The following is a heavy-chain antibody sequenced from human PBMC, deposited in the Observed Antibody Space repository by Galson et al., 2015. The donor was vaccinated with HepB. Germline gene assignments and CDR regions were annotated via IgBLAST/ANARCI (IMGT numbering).Heavy chain of an antibody. V-gene: IGHV3-30*18. D-gene: IGHD5-18*01. CDR2: ISYDGSNK. CDR1: GFTFSSYG. Sequence: SLRLSCAASGFTFSSYGMHWVRQAPGKGLEWVAVISYDGSNKYYADSVEGRFTISRDNSKNTLYLQMNSLRAEDTAVYYCAKDRGGYSYGSLDYWGQGTLVTVSS. CDR3: AKDRGGYSYGSLDY. J-gene: IGHJ4*02.